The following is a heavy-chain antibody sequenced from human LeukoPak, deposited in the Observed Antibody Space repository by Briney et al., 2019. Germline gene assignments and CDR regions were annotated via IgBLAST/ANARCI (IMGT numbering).Heavy chain of an antibody. CDR3: ARVTGSFYFYYYKDV. CDR2: IYYSGST. D-gene: IGHD3-10*01. Sequence: PSETLSLTCSVSGGSIKSSSYYWGWIRQPPGKGLECIGSIYYSGSTYYNPSLKSRVTISVDTSNNQFPLKLSSVTAADTAVYYCARVTGSFYFYYYKDVWGKGTTITVSS. CDR1: GGSIKSSSYY. J-gene: IGHJ6*03. V-gene: IGHV4-39*06.